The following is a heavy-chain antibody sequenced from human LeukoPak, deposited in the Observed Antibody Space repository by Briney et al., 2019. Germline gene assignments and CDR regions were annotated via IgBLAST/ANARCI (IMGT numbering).Heavy chain of an antibody. V-gene: IGHV3-21*01. CDR1: GFTFSSYS. J-gene: IGHJ4*02. CDR2: ISSSSSYI. Sequence: EGSLRLSCAASGFTFSSYSMNWVRQAPGKGLEWVSSISSSSSYIYYADSVKGRFTISRDNAKNSLYLRMNSLRAEDTAVYYCARGAASEYQLLTFDYWGQGTLVTVSS. CDR3: ARGAASEYQLLTFDY. D-gene: IGHD2-2*01.